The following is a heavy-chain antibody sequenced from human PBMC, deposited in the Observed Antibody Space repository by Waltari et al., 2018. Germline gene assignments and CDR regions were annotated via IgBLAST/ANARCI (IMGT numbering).Heavy chain of an antibody. Sequence: QLQLQESGPGLVKPSETLSLTCTVSGGSISSSSYYWGWIRQPPGKGLEWIGSIYYSGRTAYNPTLRSRVTISVDTSKNQCSLKLSSVTAADTAVYYCARDPYSSGWLGVYWGQGTLVTVSS. J-gene: IGHJ4*02. CDR1: GGSISSSSYY. CDR3: ARDPYSSGWLGVY. V-gene: IGHV4-39*02. CDR2: IYYSGRT. D-gene: IGHD6-19*01.